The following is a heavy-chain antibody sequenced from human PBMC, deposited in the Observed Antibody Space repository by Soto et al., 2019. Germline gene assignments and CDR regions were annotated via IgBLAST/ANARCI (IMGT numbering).Heavy chain of an antibody. Sequence: SVKVSCKASGGTFSSYAISWVRQAPGQGLERMGGIIPIFGTANYAQKFQGRVTITADESTSTAYILLSSLRSEDTAVYYCARVLLYSSSPFDPWGQGTLVTVSS. CDR3: ARVLLYSSSPFDP. V-gene: IGHV1-69*13. CDR1: GGTFSSYA. CDR2: IIPIFGTA. J-gene: IGHJ5*02. D-gene: IGHD6-13*01.